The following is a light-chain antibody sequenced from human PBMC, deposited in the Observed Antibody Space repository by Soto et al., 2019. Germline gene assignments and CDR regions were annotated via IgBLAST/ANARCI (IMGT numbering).Light chain of an antibody. V-gene: IGLV1-36*01. CDR3: AAWDDSLNADV. CDR2: HDD. CDR1: TSNVGNNA. Sequence: QPVLTQPPSVSAAPRQSVTISCSGSTSNVGNNAVNWYQQVPGKAPRLLIFHDDLLPSGVSDRFSGSKFGTSASLTISGLQSEDEADYYCAAWDDSLNADVFGGGTQLTVL. J-gene: IGLJ7*01.